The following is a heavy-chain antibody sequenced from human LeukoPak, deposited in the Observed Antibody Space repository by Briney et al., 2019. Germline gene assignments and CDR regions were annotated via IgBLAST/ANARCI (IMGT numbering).Heavy chain of an antibody. CDR3: ARDSSSAAFNWFEP. J-gene: IGHJ5*02. CDR2: ITSDGGTT. V-gene: IGHV3-64*01. Sequence: GGSLRLSCAASGFTFSNYPMHWVRQAPGKGLEYVSAITSDGGTTYYANSVKGRFTISRDNSKNTLYLQMGSLRAEDMAVYYCARDSSSAAFNWFEPWGQGTLVIVSS. D-gene: IGHD2-15*01. CDR1: GFTFSNYP.